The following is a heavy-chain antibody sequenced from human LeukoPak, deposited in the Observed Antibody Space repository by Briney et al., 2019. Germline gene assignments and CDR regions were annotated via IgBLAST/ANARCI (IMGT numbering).Heavy chain of an antibody. J-gene: IGHJ4*02. CDR2: INHSGST. D-gene: IGHD2-2*01. V-gene: IGHV4-34*01. CDR1: GGSFRGYY. Sequence: PSETLSLTCAVYGGSFRGYYWSWIRQPPGKGLEWIGEINHSGSTNYNPSLKSRVTISVDTSQNQFSLTLSSVTAAGTAVYYCARGIRDIVVVPAANPFDYWGQGTLVTVSS. CDR3: ARGIRDIVVVPAANPFDY.